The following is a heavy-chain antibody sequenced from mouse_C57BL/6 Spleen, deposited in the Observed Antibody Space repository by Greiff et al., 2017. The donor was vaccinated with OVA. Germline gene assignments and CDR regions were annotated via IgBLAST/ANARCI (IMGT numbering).Heavy chain of an antibody. CDR3: ARLTTVVATPYAMGC. J-gene: IGHJ4*01. Sequence: EVQLQQSGPELVKPGASVKISCKASGYTFTDYYMNWVKQSHGKSLEWIGDINPNNGGTSYNQKFKGKATLTVDKSSSTAYMELRSLTSEDSAVYYCARLTTVVATPYAMGCWGQGTSVTVSS. D-gene: IGHD1-1*01. CDR1: GYTFTDYY. V-gene: IGHV1-26*01. CDR2: INPNNGGT.